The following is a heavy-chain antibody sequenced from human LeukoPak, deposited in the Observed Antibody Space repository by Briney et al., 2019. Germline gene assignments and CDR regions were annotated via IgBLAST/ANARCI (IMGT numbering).Heavy chain of an antibody. D-gene: IGHD3-10*01. CDR3: ARGSSGSGSYYTFDY. Sequence: SVKVSCKASGYTFTSYYMHWVRQAPRQPLEWMGIIIPRSGSTSYAQKFQGRVTMTRDTSTITVYMELSSLRSDDRAVYYCARGSSGSGSYYTFDYWGQGTLVTVSS. V-gene: IGHV1-46*01. J-gene: IGHJ4*02. CDR1: GYTFTSYY. CDR2: IIPRSGST.